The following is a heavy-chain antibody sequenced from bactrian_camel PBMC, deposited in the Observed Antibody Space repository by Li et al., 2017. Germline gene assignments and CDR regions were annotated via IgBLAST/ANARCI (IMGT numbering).Heavy chain of an antibody. CDR3: AADFGRYCSVDYLLRRANF. D-gene: IGHD1*01. V-gene: IGHV3S53*01. Sequence: HVQLVESGGGSVQAGGSLRLSCQVSGYSFNRNCMGWFRQAPGKEREGVATIDSDGGTSYADSVKGRFTISKDNAKNTLYLQIDSLKPEDTAMYYCAADFGRYCSVDYLLRRANFWGQGTQVTVS. CDR2: IDSDGGT. J-gene: IGHJ4*01. CDR1: GYSFNRNC.